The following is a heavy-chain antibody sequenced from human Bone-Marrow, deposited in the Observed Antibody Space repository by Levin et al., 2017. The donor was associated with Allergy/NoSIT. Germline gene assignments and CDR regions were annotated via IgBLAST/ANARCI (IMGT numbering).Heavy chain of an antibody. CDR2: IYPGDSDT. D-gene: IGHD2-15*01. CDR1: GYRFNNYW. CDR3: ARKGICSGGSCYPTFDY. V-gene: IGHV5-51*01. J-gene: IGHJ4*02. Sequence: GESLKISCKGSGYRFNNYWIGWVRQMSGKGLEWMGIIYPGDSDTTYSPSFQGQVTISADKSITTAYLQWTSLKASDTAMYYCARKGICSGGSCYPTFDYWGQGTLVTVSS.